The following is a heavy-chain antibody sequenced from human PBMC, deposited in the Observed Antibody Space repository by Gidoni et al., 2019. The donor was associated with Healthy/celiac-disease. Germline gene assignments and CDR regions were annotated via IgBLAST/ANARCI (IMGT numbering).Heavy chain of an antibody. Sequence: QVQLVQSGAEVKKPGASVKVSCTASGYTFTGYYMHWVRQAPGQGLEWMGWINPNSGGTNYAQKFQGWVTMTRDTSISTAYMELSRLRSDDTAVYYCARDGAAPHYYYYYMDVWGKGTTVTVSS. D-gene: IGHD6-6*01. J-gene: IGHJ6*03. CDR2: INPNSGGT. V-gene: IGHV1-2*04. CDR1: GYTFTGYY. CDR3: ARDGAAPHYYYYYMDV.